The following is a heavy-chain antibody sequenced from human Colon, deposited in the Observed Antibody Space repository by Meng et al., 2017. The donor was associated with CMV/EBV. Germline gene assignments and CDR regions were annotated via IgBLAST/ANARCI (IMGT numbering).Heavy chain of an antibody. CDR3: ARAPGNYLSPYYFDF. V-gene: IGHV3-23*01. CDR2: ISTTGSST. CDR1: GFIFSNYA. D-gene: IGHD1-14*01. J-gene: IGHJ4*02. Sequence: GESLKISCAGSGFIFSNYAMTWVRQAPGKGLEWVSTISTTGSSTNYADSVKGRFTISRDNSKNTLYLQMNSLRGEDTAVYYCARAPGNYLSPYYFDFWGQGTLVTVSS.